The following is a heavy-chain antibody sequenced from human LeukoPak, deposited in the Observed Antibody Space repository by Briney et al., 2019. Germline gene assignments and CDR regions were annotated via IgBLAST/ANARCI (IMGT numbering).Heavy chain of an antibody. D-gene: IGHD6-19*01. Sequence: GASVKVSCKASGYTFTGYYMHWVRQAPGQGLEWMGWINPNSGGTNYAQKFQGRVTMTRDTSISTAYMELSRLSSDDTAVYYCARDYADSSGWDFDYWGQGTLVTVSS. J-gene: IGHJ4*02. CDR3: ARDYADSSGWDFDY. CDR2: INPNSGGT. CDR1: GYTFTGYY. V-gene: IGHV1-2*02.